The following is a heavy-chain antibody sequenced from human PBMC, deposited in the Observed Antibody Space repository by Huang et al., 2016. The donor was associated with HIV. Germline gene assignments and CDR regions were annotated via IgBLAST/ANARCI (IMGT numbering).Heavy chain of an antibody. Sequence: QVQLVQSGAEVKKPGASVKVSCKASGYTFSSFGISGVRQAPGQGLEWVGWISVYNVNTKFAQKFQGRLTMTTDTSTSTAYMELRSLRSDDTAVYYCARGGGIQLWLLGYYYMDVWGNGTTVTVSS. CDR1: GYTFSSFG. J-gene: IGHJ6*03. V-gene: IGHV1-18*01. D-gene: IGHD5-18*01. CDR3: ARGGGIQLWLLGYYYMDV. CDR2: ISVYNVNT.